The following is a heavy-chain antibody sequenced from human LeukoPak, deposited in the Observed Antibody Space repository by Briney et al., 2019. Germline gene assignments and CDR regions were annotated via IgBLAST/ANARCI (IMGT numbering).Heavy chain of an antibody. J-gene: IGHJ5*02. D-gene: IGHD2-2*01. CDR2: IYGSGDT. Sequence: PSQTLFLTCSVSGGSVSSGGYYWSWIRQHPGKGLEWIGFIYGSGDTYYNPSLKSRITISADTSKNQFSLKLSSVTAADTAVYYCARDWWAHCTTTSCSRAGWADPWGQGTLVTVSS. V-gene: IGHV4-31*03. CDR1: GGSVSSGGYY. CDR3: ARDWWAHCTTTSCSRAGWADP.